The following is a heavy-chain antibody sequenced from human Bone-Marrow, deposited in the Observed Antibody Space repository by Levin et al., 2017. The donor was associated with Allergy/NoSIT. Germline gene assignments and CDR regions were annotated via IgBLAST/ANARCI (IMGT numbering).Heavy chain of an antibody. J-gene: IGHJ6*03. V-gene: IGHV4-59*01. CDR2: IYYSGST. Sequence: SETLSLTCTVSGGSISTYYWTWIRQPPGKGLEWIGYIYYSGSTNYHPSLKSRVTLSVDTSKNQFSLKLSSVTAADTAVYYCARDQGYYYMDVWGEGTTVTVSS. CDR1: GGSISTYY. CDR3: ARDQGYYYMDV.